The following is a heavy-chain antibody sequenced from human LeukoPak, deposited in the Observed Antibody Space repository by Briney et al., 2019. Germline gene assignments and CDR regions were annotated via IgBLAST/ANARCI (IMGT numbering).Heavy chain of an antibody. D-gene: IGHD3-22*01. Sequence: GGSLRLSCAASGFTFSSYAMSWVRQAPGKGLVWISRINSDGSSTIYADSVKGRFTISRDNAKNMLYLQMNSLRVEDTAVYYCARDRYYAIDYWGQGTLVTVSS. CDR3: ARDRYYAIDY. J-gene: IGHJ4*02. CDR1: GFTFSSYA. V-gene: IGHV3-74*01. CDR2: INSDGSST.